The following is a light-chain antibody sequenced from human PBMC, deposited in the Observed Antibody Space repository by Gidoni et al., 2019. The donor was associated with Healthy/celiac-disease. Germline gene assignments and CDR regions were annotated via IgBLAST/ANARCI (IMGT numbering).Light chain of an antibody. Sequence: QSVLTQPPSASGTPGQRVTISRSGSSPNIGSNYVYWYQQLPGTAPKPLIYRNNQRPSGVPDRFTGSKSGTSASLAISGLRSEDEADYYCAAWDDSLSGYVFGTGTKVTVL. CDR1: SPNIGSNY. CDR2: RNN. V-gene: IGLV1-47*01. J-gene: IGLJ1*01. CDR3: AAWDDSLSGYV.